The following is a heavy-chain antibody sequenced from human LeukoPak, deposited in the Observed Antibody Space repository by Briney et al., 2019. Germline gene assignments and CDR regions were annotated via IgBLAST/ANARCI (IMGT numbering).Heavy chain of an antibody. J-gene: IGHJ4*02. Sequence: PSETLSLTCAVYGGSFSGYYWSWIRQPPGKGLEWIGEINHSGSTNYNPSLKSRVTISVDTSKNQFSLKLSSVTAADTAVYYCARGRSTMVRGVIFFDYWGQGTLVTVSS. CDR1: GGSFSGYY. CDR3: ARGRSTMVRGVIFFDY. D-gene: IGHD3-10*01. V-gene: IGHV4-34*01. CDR2: INHSGST.